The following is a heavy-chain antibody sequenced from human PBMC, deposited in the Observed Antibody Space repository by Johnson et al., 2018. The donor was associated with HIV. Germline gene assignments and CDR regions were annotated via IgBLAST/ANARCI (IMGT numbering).Heavy chain of an antibody. V-gene: IGHV3-30*03. CDR1: GLNFSDYA. Sequence: QVQLVESGGGVVQPGGSVRLSCEVSGLNFSDYAMHWVRQAPGKGLEWVAVISFDGSKEYYVDFVKGRFTISRDNSNNTLYLQMNSLRTEDTAVYFCVRGRITIKGVDLRGGAFDIWGQGTMVTVSS. D-gene: IGHD3-22*01. CDR2: ISFDGSKE. CDR3: VRGRITIKGVDLRGGAFDI. J-gene: IGHJ3*02.